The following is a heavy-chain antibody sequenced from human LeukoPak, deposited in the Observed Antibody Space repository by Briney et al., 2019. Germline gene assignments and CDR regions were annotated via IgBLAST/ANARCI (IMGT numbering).Heavy chain of an antibody. J-gene: IGHJ4*02. CDR2: VNPTGGST. V-gene: IGHV1-46*01. CDR3: ARARSKALDF. Sequence: ASVKVSCNTSGYTFTSYFIHWVRQVPGQGLEWMGMVNPTGGSTSYAQSFQGRVTLTGDTSTSTVYMEFSALTSEDTAVYYCARARSKALDFWGQGTPVTVSS. D-gene: IGHD5/OR15-5a*01. CDR1: GYTFTSYF.